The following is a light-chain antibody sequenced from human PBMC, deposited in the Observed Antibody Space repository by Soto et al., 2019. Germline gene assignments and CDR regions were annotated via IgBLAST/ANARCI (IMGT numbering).Light chain of an antibody. J-gene: IGLJ2*01. CDR3: AEWDDSLNGVV. CDR2: SNS. V-gene: IGLV1-44*01. Sequence: QSVLTQTPSASGTPGQRVSISCSGSSTNIGRNTVIWYQQVPGTTPKVLIYSNSQRASGVPDRFSGSKSGTSASLAISGLRSGDEADYYCAEWDDSLNGVVFGGGTQLTVL. CDR1: STNIGRNT.